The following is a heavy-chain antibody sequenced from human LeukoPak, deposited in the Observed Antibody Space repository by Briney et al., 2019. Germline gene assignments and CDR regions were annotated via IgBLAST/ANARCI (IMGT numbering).Heavy chain of an antibody. D-gene: IGHD3-10*01. CDR2: ISTRGEHA. V-gene: IGHV1-46*04. CDR1: GYSFTTYH. CDR3: ARDGGSYSADY. Sequence: ASVKGSCTASGYSFTTYHVHWVRQAPGHGLERMGVISTRGEHAIYAQRLKGRVTVTKDTSTSTVYMELNSLISEDTAMYYCARDGGSYSADYWGQGTLVIVSS. J-gene: IGHJ4*02.